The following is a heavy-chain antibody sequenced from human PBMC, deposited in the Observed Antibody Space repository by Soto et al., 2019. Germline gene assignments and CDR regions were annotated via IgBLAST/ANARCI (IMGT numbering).Heavy chain of an antibody. CDR3: ASLPFPWGWFDP. Sequence: QVQLVESGGGLVKPGGSLRLSCAASGIVFSDYMSWVRQAPGKGLEWLSYISGSGRTIYSADSVKGRFTISRDNATNSLYLQMNSVRPEDTAGSYWASLPFPWGWFDPWGQGTRVTVSS. CDR2: ISGSGRTI. V-gene: IGHV3-11*01. CDR1: GIVFSDY. J-gene: IGHJ5*02. D-gene: IGHD3-16*01.